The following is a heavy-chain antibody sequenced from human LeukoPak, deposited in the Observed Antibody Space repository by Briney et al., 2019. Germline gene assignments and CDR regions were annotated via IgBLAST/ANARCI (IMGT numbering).Heavy chain of an antibody. J-gene: IGHJ4*02. CDR2: IKSTGDTT. D-gene: IGHD3-3*02. Sequence: PGGSQRLSCAASGFTFSSYAMTWVRQAPGKGLEWVATIKSTGDTTYYADSVKGRFTISRDNSKKTVSLQMDSLRADDTAIYFCAKSPMHFYTAPKTDYWGQGTLVTVSS. V-gene: IGHV3-23*01. CDR1: GFTFSSYA. CDR3: AKSPMHFYTAPKTDY.